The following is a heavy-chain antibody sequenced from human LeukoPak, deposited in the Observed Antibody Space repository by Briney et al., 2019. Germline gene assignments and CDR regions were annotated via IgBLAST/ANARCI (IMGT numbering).Heavy chain of an antibody. V-gene: IGHV4-39*01. CDR2: IYYSGST. CDR1: GGSVSSSSHY. Sequence: SETLSLTCTVSGGSVSSSSHYWDWIRQPPGKGLEWIGSIYYSGSTYYNPSLKSRVTISIDTSKNQFSLKLSSVTAADTAVYYCARLDWATIYFDYWGQGTLVTVSS. CDR3: ARLDWATIYFDY. J-gene: IGHJ4*02. D-gene: IGHD1-26*01.